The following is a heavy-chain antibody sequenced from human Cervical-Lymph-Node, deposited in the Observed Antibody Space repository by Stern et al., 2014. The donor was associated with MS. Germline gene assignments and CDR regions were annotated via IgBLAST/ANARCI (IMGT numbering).Heavy chain of an antibody. CDR1: GGTFSKVP. CDR3: ALSSETSDRWYSLGYDL. Sequence: VPLEASGAEVTKPGSSVKVSCKASGGTFSKVPSSWGRQAPGPGLAWMGGIFTVFGTPTYAQEFRGRVTITADVSTSTVYMELSSLRSDDTAVYYCALSSETSDRWYSLGYDLWGQGTLVTVSS. CDR2: IFTVFGTP. D-gene: IGHD6-13*01. J-gene: IGHJ5*02. V-gene: IGHV1-69*01.